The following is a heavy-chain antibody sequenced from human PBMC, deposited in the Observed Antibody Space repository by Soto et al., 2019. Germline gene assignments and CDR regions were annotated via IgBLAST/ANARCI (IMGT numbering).Heavy chain of an antibody. J-gene: IGHJ5*02. CDR2: IIPIFGTA. D-gene: IGHD1-20*01. V-gene: IGHV1-69*13. Sequence: SVKVSCKASGGTFTSYAISWVRQAPGQGLEWMGGIIPIFGTANYAQKFQGRVTITADESTSTAYMELSSLRSEDTAVYYCARVLTGTTFGFGPWGRGTLVAVSS. CDR3: ARVLTGTTFGFGP. CDR1: GGTFTSYA.